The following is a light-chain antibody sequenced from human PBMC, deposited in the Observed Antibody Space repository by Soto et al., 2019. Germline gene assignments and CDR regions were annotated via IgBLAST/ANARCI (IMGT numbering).Light chain of an antibody. CDR2: AAS. CDR3: QKYSSVPV. Sequence: IQMTQSPTSLSASVGDSITITCRTSKDIRNFVAWYQQKPGKATKLLIYAASTLQSGVPSRFSGSGSGTDFTLTINSLQPEDVATYSCQKYSSVPVFGPGTKVEIK. V-gene: IGKV1-27*01. CDR1: KDIRNF. J-gene: IGKJ3*01.